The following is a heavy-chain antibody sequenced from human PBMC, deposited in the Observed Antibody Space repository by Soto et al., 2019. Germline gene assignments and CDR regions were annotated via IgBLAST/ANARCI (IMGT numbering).Heavy chain of an antibody. Sequence: PGGALRVSCAASEFMFSMYLMSWVRQAPGKGLEWVANVSQDGSEKYYADSVKGRFAISRDNTKNLLSLQMNSLRAEDTAIYYCARGVGGALVYGFDYWGHGPLVPV. V-gene: IGHV3-7*01. J-gene: IGHJ4*01. D-gene: IGHD2-8*01. CDR1: EFMFSMYL. CDR3: ARGVGGALVYGFDY. CDR2: VSQDGSEK.